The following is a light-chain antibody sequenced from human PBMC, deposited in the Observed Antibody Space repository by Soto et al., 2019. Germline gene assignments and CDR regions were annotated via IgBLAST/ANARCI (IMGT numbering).Light chain of an antibody. CDR3: LHLNSYSPDT. Sequence: DIQLTQSPSFLSASVGDRVTITCRASQGISSYLAWYQQKPGKAPKLLIFATSTLQNGVPSRFSGSGSGTEFPLPIRSLQPEDFATYYCLHLNSYSPDTFGPGTKVDIK. J-gene: IGKJ3*01. V-gene: IGKV1-9*01. CDR2: ATS. CDR1: QGISSY.